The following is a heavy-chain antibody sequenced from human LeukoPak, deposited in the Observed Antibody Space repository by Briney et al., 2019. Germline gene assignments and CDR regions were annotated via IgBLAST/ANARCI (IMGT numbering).Heavy chain of an antibody. CDR3: ASRYYDFWSGYFFSYYGMDV. CDR1: GGSISSGGYY. D-gene: IGHD3-3*01. V-gene: IGHV4-31*03. Sequence: PSETLSLTCTVSGGSISSGGYYWSWVRQHPGKGLEWIGYIYYSGSTYYNPSLKSRVTISVDTSKNQFSLKLSSVTAADTAVYYCASRYYDFWSGYFFSYYGMDVWGQGTTVTVSS. J-gene: IGHJ6*02. CDR2: IYYSGST.